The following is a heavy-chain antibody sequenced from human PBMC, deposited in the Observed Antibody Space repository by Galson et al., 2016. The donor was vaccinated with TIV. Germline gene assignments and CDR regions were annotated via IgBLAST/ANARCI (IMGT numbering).Heavy chain of an antibody. CDR1: GGSMNSGVYY. Sequence: TLSLTCSVSGGSMNSGVYYWTWIRQPPGKGLEWIGSIYYSEIIYYNPSLKSRVITSVATSKNQFSLMVSSVTAADTAGYSDARGLRGSSPDANNWFDPWGQGTLVTVSS. CDR3: ARGLRGSSPDANNWFDP. CDR2: IYYSEII. D-gene: IGHD3-16*01. V-gene: IGHV4-30-4*08. J-gene: IGHJ5*02.